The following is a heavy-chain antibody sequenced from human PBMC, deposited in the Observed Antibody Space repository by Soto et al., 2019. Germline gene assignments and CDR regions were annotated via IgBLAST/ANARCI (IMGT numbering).Heavy chain of an antibody. CDR2: INPKSGGT. Sequence: ASVKVSCKASGYSFTDYHIHWVRQAPGQGLEWLGRINPKSGGTSTAQKFQGWVTMTTDTSISTASMELTRLTSDDTAIYSCARGDSTDCSNGVCSFFYNHDMDVWGQGTTVTVSS. V-gene: IGHV1-2*04. CDR3: ARGDSTDCSNGVCSFFYNHDMDV. CDR1: GYSFTDYH. D-gene: IGHD2-8*01. J-gene: IGHJ6*02.